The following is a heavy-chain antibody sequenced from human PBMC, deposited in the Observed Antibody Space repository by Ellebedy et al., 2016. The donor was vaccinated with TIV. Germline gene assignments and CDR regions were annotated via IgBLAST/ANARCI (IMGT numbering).Heavy chain of an antibody. V-gene: IGHV4-39*01. Sequence: MPSETLSLTCTVSGGSISSSSYYWGWIRQPPGKGLEWIGSIYYSGSTYYNPSLKSRVTISVDTSKNQFSLKLSSVTAADTAVYYCARLLYSGSYYYGMDVWGQGTTVTVSS. CDR1: GGSISSSSYY. CDR2: IYYSGST. CDR3: ARLLYSGSYYYGMDV. D-gene: IGHD1-26*01. J-gene: IGHJ6*02.